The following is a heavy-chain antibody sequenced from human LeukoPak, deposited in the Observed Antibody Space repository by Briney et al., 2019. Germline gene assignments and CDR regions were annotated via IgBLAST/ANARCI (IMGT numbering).Heavy chain of an antibody. Sequence: SETLSLTCSVSCVSISKYHWIWIRQPPGKALEWIGYLYDTGSTNYNPSLKSRVTISVDTFNYQISLKMTSVTAADTAVYFCAKEGMGSEATTADGAFDSWGQGTMVIVS. J-gene: IGHJ3*02. CDR1: CVSISKYH. V-gene: IGHV4-59*12. CDR3: AKEGMGSEATTADGAFDS. CDR2: LYDTGST. D-gene: IGHD2/OR15-2a*01.